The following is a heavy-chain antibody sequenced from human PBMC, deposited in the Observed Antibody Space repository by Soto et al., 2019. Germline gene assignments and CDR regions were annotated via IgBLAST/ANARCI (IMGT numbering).Heavy chain of an antibody. CDR2: ISAYNGDT. J-gene: IGHJ6*03. CDR3: ARINTYYDFWSGSPREYMDV. V-gene: IGHV1-18*01. D-gene: IGHD3-3*01. Sequence: ASVKVACKASGYTFTRYGISWVRQAPGQGLEWMGWISAYNGDTNYAQKVRGRVIMTTDTSTSTAYMELRSLRSDDTAVYYCARINTYYDFWSGSPREYMDVWGKGTTVTVSS. CDR1: GYTFTRYG.